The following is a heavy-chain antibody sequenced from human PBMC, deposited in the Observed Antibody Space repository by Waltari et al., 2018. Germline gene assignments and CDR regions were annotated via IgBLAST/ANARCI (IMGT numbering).Heavy chain of an antibody. D-gene: IGHD2-15*01. CDR1: GLPFSAYG. Sequence: QVQLLASWGGVVQPGRSLRLSCSASGLPFSAYGMRWVRRAPGKGLEWVAIISADGSNKHYADSVKGRFTISRDNSKNTLYLQINSLRPEDTAVYYCGKGCGGGSFCYYSDYWGQGTLVTVSS. V-gene: IGHV3-30*18. CDR3: GKGCGGGSFCYYSDY. J-gene: IGHJ4*02. CDR2: ISADGSNK.